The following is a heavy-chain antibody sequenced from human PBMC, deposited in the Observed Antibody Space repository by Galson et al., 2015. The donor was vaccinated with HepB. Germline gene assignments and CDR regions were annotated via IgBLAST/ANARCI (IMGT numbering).Heavy chain of an antibody. CDR2: IIPIFGTA. J-gene: IGHJ5*02. V-gene: IGHV1-69*13. CDR3: AREVTMVRGSWFDP. CDR1: GGTFSSYA. Sequence: SVKVSCKASGGTFSSYAISWVRQAPGQGLEWMGGIIPIFGTANYAQKFQGRVTITADESTSTAYMELSSLRSEDTAVYYCAREVTMVRGSWFDPWGQGTLGTVSS. D-gene: IGHD3-10*01.